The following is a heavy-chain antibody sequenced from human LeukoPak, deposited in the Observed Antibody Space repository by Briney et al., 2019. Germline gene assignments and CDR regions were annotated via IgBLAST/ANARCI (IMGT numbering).Heavy chain of an antibody. CDR2: IKQDGSEK. D-gene: IGHD2-2*01. V-gene: IGHV3-7*01. J-gene: IGHJ4*02. CDR3: ARVRGGYCSSTSCSHGMDY. Sequence: PGGSLRLSCAASGFTFSSYWMSGVRQAPGKGLEWVANIKQDGSEKDYVDSVKGRFTISRDNAKNSLYLQMNSLRAEDTAVYYCARVRGGYCSSTSCSHGMDYWGQGTLVTVSS. CDR1: GFTFSSYW.